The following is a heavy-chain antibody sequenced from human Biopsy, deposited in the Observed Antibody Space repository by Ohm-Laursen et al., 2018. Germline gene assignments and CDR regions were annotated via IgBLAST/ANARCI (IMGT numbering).Heavy chain of an antibody. CDR1: GYSFTSYY. J-gene: IGHJ4*02. CDR2: INPSGSTT. Sequence: ASVKVSCKVSGYSFTSYYMHWVRQAPGQGLEWMGMINPSGSTTSYPQIFQGRVTMTRDTSKSTVYVELSSLRSADTAVYFCARNTGWYGDLYYFDYWGQGTQVTVSS. V-gene: IGHV1-46*01. D-gene: IGHD6-19*01. CDR3: ARNTGWYGDLYYFDY.